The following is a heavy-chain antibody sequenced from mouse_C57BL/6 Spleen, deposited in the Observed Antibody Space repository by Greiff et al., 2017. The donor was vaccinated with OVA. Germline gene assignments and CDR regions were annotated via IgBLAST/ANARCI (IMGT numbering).Heavy chain of an antibody. CDR2: INPNNGGT. Sequence: VQLQQSGPELVKPGASVKISCKASGYTFTDYYMNWVKQSHGKSLEWIGDINPNNGGTSYNQKFKGKATLTVDKSSSTAYMELRSLTSEDSAVYYCAREEDYYGMDYWGQGTSVTVSS. J-gene: IGHJ4*01. CDR1: GYTFTDYY. V-gene: IGHV1-26*01. CDR3: AREEDYYGMDY.